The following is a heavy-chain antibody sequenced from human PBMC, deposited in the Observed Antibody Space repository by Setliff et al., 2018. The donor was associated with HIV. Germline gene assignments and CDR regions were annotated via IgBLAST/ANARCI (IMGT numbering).Heavy chain of an antibody. Sequence: LSLTCAVSTYSISSGYYWGWIRQPPGKGLEWIGSIYHSGSTYYNPSLKSRVTISVDTSKNQFSLKVSSVTAADTAVYYCARVARGGHSSRWYYFDYWGQGTLVTVSS. CDR2: IYHSGST. CDR1: TYSISSGYY. CDR3: ARVARGGHSSRWYYFDY. D-gene: IGHD6-13*01. V-gene: IGHV4-38-2*01. J-gene: IGHJ4*02.